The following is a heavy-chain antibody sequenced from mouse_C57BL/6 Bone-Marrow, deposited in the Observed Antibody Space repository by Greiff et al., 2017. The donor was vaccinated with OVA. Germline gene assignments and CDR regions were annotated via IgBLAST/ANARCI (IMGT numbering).Heavy chain of an antibody. D-gene: IGHD2-4*01. V-gene: IGHV5-4*01. CDR3: ARVDDYDAYYAMDY. J-gene: IGHJ4*01. CDR2: ISDGGSYT. Sequence: EVHLVESGGGLVKPGGSLKLSCAASGFTFSSYAMSWVRQTPEKRLEWVATISDGGSYTYYPDNVKGRFTISRDNAKNNLYLQMSHLKSEDTAMYYCARVDDYDAYYAMDYWGQGTSVTVSS. CDR1: GFTFSSYA.